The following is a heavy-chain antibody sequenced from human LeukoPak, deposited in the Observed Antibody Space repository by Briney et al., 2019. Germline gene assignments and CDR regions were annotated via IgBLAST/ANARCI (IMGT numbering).Heavy chain of an antibody. CDR2: INPSGGST. V-gene: IGHV1-46*01. D-gene: IGHD4-23*01. CDR1: GYTFTSYY. Sequence: ASVKVSCKASGYTFTSYYMHWVRQAPGQGLEWMGIINPSGGSTSYAQKFQGRVTVTRDMSTSTDYMELSSLRSEDTAVYYCARDNSVEDTAWWFDPWGQGTLVTVSS. CDR3: ARDNSVEDTAWWFDP. J-gene: IGHJ5*02.